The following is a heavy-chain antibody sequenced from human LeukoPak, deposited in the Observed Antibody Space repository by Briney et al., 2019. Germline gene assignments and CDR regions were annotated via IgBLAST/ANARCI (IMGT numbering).Heavy chain of an antibody. CDR2: IYPRDGST. CDR1: GYSFTGNY. Sequence: ASVKVSSKVSGYSFTGNYIHWVRQAPGQGLEWMGMIYPRDGSTSYAQRFQDRVTVTRDTSTSTVHMELSGLRSEDTAVYYCARDQEGFDYWGQGTLVTVSS. CDR3: ARDQEGFDY. V-gene: IGHV1-46*01. J-gene: IGHJ4*02.